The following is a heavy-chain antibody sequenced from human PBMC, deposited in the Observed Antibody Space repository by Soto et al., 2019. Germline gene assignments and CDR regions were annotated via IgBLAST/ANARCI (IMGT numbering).Heavy chain of an antibody. CDR1: GFTVSSKY. CDR2: LWSAGMT. V-gene: IGHV3-53*01. Sequence: GGSLRLSCAASGFTVSSKYMGWVRQAPGKGLEWVSVLWSAGMTYYADSVRGRFTISRDNSKNTLYLQMSSLRADDTAVYYCAREAPMDVWGQGTTVTVSS. CDR3: AREAPMDV. J-gene: IGHJ6*02.